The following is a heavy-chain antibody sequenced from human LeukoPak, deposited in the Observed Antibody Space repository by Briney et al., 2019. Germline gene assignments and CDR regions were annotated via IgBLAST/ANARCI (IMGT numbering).Heavy chain of an antibody. J-gene: IGHJ4*02. CDR2: IYTSGST. CDR1: GGSISSGSYY. V-gene: IGHV4-61*02. CDR3: ATYSSSWLFDY. D-gene: IGHD6-13*01. Sequence: SETLSLTCTVSGGSISSGSYYWSWIRQPAGKGLEWIGRIYTSGSTNYNPSLKSRVTISVDTSKNQFSLKLSSVTAADTAVYYCATYSSSWLFDYWGQGTLVTVSS.